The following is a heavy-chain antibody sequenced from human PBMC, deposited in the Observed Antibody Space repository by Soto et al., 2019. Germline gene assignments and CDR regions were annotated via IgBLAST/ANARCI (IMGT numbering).Heavy chain of an antibody. V-gene: IGHV1-2*04. CDR1: GCTFTSYY. J-gene: IGHJ5*02. CDR2: INPSSGGT. Sequence: ASVKVSCKASGCTFTSYYMQWVRQAPGQGLEWMGRINPSSGGTNYAQKFQGWVTMTRDTSTSTAYMELSRLRSDDTAVYYCARASFIAVAENWFDPWGQGTLVTVSS. D-gene: IGHD6-19*01. CDR3: ARASFIAVAENWFDP.